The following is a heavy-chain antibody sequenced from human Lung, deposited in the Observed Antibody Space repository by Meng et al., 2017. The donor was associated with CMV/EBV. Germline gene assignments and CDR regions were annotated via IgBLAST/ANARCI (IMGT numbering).Heavy chain of an antibody. D-gene: IGHD3-10*01. J-gene: IGHJ6*02. CDR3: AREVQDYYGSGAYYNPYYYYGMDV. CDR2: IYYDGNT. CDR1: DDSISSSSYY. V-gene: IGHV4-39*07. Sequence: SCTVSDDSISSSSYYWGWMRQPPGKGLEWIGSIYYDGNTNYNPSLTSRVTISVEKSKNQFFLRLSSVTAADTAVYFCAREVQDYYGSGAYYNPYYYYGMDVWXQGTTVTVSS.